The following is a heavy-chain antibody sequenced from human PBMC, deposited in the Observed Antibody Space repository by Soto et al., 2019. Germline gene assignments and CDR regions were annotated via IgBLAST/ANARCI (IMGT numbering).Heavy chain of an antibody. J-gene: IGHJ6*02. V-gene: IGHV4-4*02. CDR2: IYHSGST. Sequence: SETLSLTCAVSGGSISSSNWWSWVRQPPGKGLEWIGEIYHSGSTNYNPSLKSRVTISVDKSKNQFSLKLSSVTAADTAVYYCASLGYCSSTSCYRHYYYYGMDVWGQGTTVTVSS. D-gene: IGHD2-2*02. CDR1: GGSISSSNW. CDR3: ASLGYCSSTSCYRHYYYYGMDV.